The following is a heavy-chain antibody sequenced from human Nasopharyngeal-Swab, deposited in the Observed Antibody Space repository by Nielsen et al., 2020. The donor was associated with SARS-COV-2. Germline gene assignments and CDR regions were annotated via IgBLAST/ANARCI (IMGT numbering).Heavy chain of an antibody. J-gene: IGHJ4*02. Sequence: GESLKISCAASGFTFSRYEMNWVRQAPGKGLECISYISTSGSNTYYADSVKGRFTIFRDSESLYLQMDSLRADDTAVYYCVRGHDFWSGYLCYWGQGTLVTVSS. V-gene: IGHV3-48*03. CDR1: GFTFSRYE. CDR2: ISTSGSNT. CDR3: VRGHDFWSGYLCY. D-gene: IGHD3-3*01.